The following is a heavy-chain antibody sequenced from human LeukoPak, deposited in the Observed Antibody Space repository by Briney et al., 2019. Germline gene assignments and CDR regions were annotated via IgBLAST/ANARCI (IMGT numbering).Heavy chain of an antibody. CDR2: IYYSGYT. CDR1: GGSISSYY. Sequence: SETLSLTCSVSGGSISSYYWSWIRQPPGKGLEWIGYIYYSGYTNYNPSLKSRVTMSVDTSKNQFSLQLSSVTAADTAVYHCARGQAVAGVWGQGTLVTVSS. D-gene: IGHD6-19*01. V-gene: IGHV4-59*01. J-gene: IGHJ4*02. CDR3: ARGQAVAGV.